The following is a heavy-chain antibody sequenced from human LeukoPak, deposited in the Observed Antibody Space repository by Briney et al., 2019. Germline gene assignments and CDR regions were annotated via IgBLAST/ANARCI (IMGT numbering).Heavy chain of an antibody. CDR1: GYTFTSYG. CDR2: SSAYKDNT. CDR3: ARGFSESRSTLDY. Sequence: ASVKVSCKASGYTFTSYGISWVRQAPGQGLEWMGWSSAYKDNTSYAQKLQGRVTMNTDTSTSTAYMELRSLRSDDTAVYYCARGFSESRSTLDYWGQGTLVTVSS. V-gene: IGHV1-18*01. D-gene: IGHD2/OR15-2a*01. J-gene: IGHJ4*02.